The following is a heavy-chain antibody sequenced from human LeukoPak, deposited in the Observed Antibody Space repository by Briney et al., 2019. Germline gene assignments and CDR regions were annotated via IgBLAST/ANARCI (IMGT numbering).Heavy chain of an antibody. J-gene: IGHJ5*02. CDR2: MNPNSGNT. V-gene: IGHV1-8*01. D-gene: IGHD2-2*01. CDR1: GYTFTSYD. CDR3: ARGGIVVVPAAMRWFDP. Sequence: GASVKVSCKASGYTFTSYDINWVRQATGQGLEWMGWMNPNSGNTGYAQKFQGRVTMTRNTSISTAYMELSSLRPEDTAVYYCARGGIVVVPAAMRWFDPWGQGTLVTVSS.